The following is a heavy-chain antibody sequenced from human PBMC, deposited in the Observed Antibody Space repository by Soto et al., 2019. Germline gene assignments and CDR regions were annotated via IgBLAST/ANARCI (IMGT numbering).Heavy chain of an antibody. J-gene: IGHJ4*02. D-gene: IGHD1-26*01. Sequence: SETLSLTCTVSGGSISSYYWSWIRQPPGKGLEWIGYIYYSGSTNYNPSLKSRVTISVDTSKNQFSLKLSPVTAADTAVYYCARAATAWFDYWGQGTLVTVSS. CDR2: IYYSGST. CDR3: ARAATAWFDY. V-gene: IGHV4-59*08. CDR1: GGSISSYY.